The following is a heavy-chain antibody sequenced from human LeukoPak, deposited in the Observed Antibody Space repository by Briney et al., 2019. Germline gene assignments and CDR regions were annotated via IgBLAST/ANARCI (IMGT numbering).Heavy chain of an antibody. D-gene: IGHD2-2*01. CDR3: ARETTVVEPAATDY. V-gene: IGHV3-30-3*01. J-gene: IGHJ4*02. CDR1: GFTFSSYA. Sequence: GGSLRLSCAASGFTFSSYAMHWVRQAPGKGLEWVAVISYDGSNKYYADSVKGRFTISRDNSKNTLYLQMNSLRAEDTAVYYCARETTVVEPAATDYWGQGTLVTVSS. CDR2: ISYDGSNK.